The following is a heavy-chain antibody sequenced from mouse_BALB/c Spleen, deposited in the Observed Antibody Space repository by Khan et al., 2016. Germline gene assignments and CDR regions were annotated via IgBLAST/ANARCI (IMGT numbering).Heavy chain of an antibody. CDR2: INTYTGEP. D-gene: IGHD1-1*01. CDR3: ARYRYYYGNSKYFDV. CDR1: GYTFTNYG. Sequence: QIQLVQSGPELKKPGETVKISCKASGYTFTNYGMNWVKQAPGKDLKWMGWINTYTGEPTYADDFKGRFAFSLETSASTAYLQINNLRNEDTATYFCARYRYYYGNSKYFDVWGAGTTVTVSS. J-gene: IGHJ1*01. V-gene: IGHV9-3-1*01.